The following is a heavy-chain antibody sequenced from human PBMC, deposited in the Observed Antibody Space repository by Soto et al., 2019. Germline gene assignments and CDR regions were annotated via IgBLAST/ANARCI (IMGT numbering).Heavy chain of an antibody. D-gene: IGHD5-12*01. J-gene: IGHJ4*02. V-gene: IGHV3-9*01. CDR1: GFTFDDYA. CDR3: AKDAGATKYYFDY. Sequence: AGGSLRLSCAASGFTFDDYAMHWVRQAPGKGLEWVSGISWNSGKIRYADSVKGRFTISRDNAKNSLYLQMNSLRAEDTALYYCAKDAGATKYYFDYWGQGTLVTVSS. CDR2: ISWNSGKI.